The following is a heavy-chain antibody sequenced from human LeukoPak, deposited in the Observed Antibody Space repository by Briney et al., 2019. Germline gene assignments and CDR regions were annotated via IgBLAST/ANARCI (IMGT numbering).Heavy chain of an antibody. CDR2: IIPIFGTA. J-gene: IGHJ4*02. Sequence: SVKVSCKASGGTFSSYAISWVRQAPGQGLECMGRIIPIFGTANYAQKFQGRVTITTDESTSTAYMELSSLRSEDTAVYYCAIPNPYSDLLALDYWGQGTLVTVSS. CDR1: GGTFSSYA. D-gene: IGHD4-17*01. CDR3: AIPNPYSDLLALDY. V-gene: IGHV1-69*05.